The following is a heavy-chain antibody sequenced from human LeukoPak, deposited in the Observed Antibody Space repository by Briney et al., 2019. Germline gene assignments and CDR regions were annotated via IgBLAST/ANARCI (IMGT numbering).Heavy chain of an antibody. Sequence: PGGSLRLSCAASGFTFNTYTMNWVRQAPDKGLEWVALVWDDGNEQYYADPVKGRFTISRDNSKNTLYLQMNSLRVEDTAVYYCAREEYSTSFDYWGQGTLVTVSP. CDR1: GFTFNTYT. CDR2: VWDDGNEQ. J-gene: IGHJ4*02. CDR3: AREEYSTSFDY. D-gene: IGHD6-6*01. V-gene: IGHV3-33*08.